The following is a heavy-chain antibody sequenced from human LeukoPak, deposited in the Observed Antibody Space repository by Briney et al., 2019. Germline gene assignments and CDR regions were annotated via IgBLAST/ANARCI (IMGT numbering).Heavy chain of an antibody. CDR2: ISGSGGST. V-gene: IGHV3-23*01. Sequence: GGSLRLSCAASGFTFSSYAMSWVRQAPGKGLEWVSAISGSGGSTYYADSVKGRFTISRDNSKSTLYLQMNSLRAEDTAVYYCAKDDSSVYAFDIWGQGTMVTVSS. J-gene: IGHJ3*02. CDR3: AKDDSSVYAFDI. CDR1: GFTFSSYA. D-gene: IGHD3-22*01.